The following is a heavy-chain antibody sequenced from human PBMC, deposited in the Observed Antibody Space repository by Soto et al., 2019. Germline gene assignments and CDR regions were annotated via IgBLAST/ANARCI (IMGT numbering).Heavy chain of an antibody. D-gene: IGHD3-3*01. CDR2: INAGNGNT. Sequence: ASVKVSCKASGYTFTSYAMHWVRQAPGQRLEWMGWINAGNGNTKYSQKFQGRVTITRDTSASTAYMELSSLRSEDTAVYYCAREGRFLEWLLSYYYYGMDVWGQGTTVTVSS. CDR3: AREGRFLEWLLSYYYYGMDV. J-gene: IGHJ6*02. V-gene: IGHV1-3*01. CDR1: GYTFTSYA.